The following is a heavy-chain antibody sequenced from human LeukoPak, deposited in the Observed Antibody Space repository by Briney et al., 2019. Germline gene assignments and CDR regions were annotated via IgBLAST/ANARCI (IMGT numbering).Heavy chain of an antibody. J-gene: IGHJ4*02. D-gene: IGHD6-19*01. CDR1: GFTFRSYG. Sequence: GGSLRLSCAASGFTFRSYGMHWVRQAPGKGLEWVAFIRFDGNTKYYADSVKGLFTISRDNAKNTLYLQMNSLRAEDTAVYYCARGIAVAGGDYWGQGTLVTVSS. CDR2: IRFDGNTK. CDR3: ARGIAVAGGDY. V-gene: IGHV3-30*02.